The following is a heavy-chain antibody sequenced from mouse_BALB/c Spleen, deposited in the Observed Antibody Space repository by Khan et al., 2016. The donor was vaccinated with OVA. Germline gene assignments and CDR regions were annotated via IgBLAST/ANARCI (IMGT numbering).Heavy chain of an antibody. CDR1: GFSLTSYG. CDR3: ARALPYYRYDGYAMDY. J-gene: IGHJ4*01. CDR2: MWAGGST. Sequence: QVQLKESGPGLVAPSQSLSITCTVSGFSLTSYGVHWVRQPPGKNLEWVGVMWAGGSTNYKSALMSRLSISKDKSKSQVFLKMNSLHTDDTAMYYCARALPYYRYDGYAMDYWGQGISVTVSS. V-gene: IGHV2-9*02. D-gene: IGHD2-14*01.